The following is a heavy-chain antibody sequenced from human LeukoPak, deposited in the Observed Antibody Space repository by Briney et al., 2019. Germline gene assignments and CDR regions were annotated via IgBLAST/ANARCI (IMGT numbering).Heavy chain of an antibody. CDR1: GFTFSSYA. D-gene: IGHD2-2*02. V-gene: IGHV3-23*01. Sequence: GGSLRLSCAASGFTFSSYAMSWVRQAPGKGLEWVSAISGSGGSTYYADSVKGRFTISRDNSKNTLYLQMNSLRAEDTAVYYCARSGRYCSSTSCYTVGDYYGMDVWGQGTTVTVSS. J-gene: IGHJ6*02. CDR3: ARSGRYCSSTSCYTVGDYYGMDV. CDR2: ISGSGGST.